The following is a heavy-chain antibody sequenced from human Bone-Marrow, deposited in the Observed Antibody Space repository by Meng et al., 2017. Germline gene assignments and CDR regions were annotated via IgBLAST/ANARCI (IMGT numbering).Heavy chain of an antibody. J-gene: IGHJ5*02. V-gene: IGHV3-33*01. CDR2: IWYDGGNK. Sequence: GQLVGSGGCVVRPGRSLRLSCAASGFTFSSYGMHWVRQAPGKGLEWVAVIWYDGGNKYYADSVKGRFTISRDNSKNTLYLQMNSLRAEDTAVYYCARAMVRGEFTGFDPWGQGTLVTVSS. D-gene: IGHD3-10*01. CDR1: GFTFSSYG. CDR3: ARAMVRGEFTGFDP.